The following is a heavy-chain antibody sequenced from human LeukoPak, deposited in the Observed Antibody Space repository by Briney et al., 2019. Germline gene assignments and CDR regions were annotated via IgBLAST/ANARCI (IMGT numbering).Heavy chain of an antibody. Sequence: GGSLRLSCAASGFTFSDYNMNWVRQAPGKGLEWVSSINTGSSHIYYADSVKGRFTISRDNAKNSVYLQMNSLRAEDTAVYYCARDPTYYLRYGYFDFWGQEILVTVSS. V-gene: IGHV3-21*01. CDR1: GFTFSDYN. CDR2: INTGSSHI. J-gene: IGHJ4*02. D-gene: IGHD1-26*01. CDR3: ARDPTYYLRYGYFDF.